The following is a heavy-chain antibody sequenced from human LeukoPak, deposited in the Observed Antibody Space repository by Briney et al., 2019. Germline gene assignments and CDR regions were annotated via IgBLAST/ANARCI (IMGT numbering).Heavy chain of an antibody. D-gene: IGHD3-10*01. Sequence: GGSLRLSCAASGFNFSTHGMHWVRQAPGKGLEWVEAISYHGNNKYYADSVKGRFTISRDNSKNTLYVQMNRLRAEDTAVYYCAKMGSPITMVRGVPFDYWGQGTLVTVSS. CDR2: ISYHGNNK. CDR1: GFNFSTHG. J-gene: IGHJ4*02. CDR3: AKMGSPITMVRGVPFDY. V-gene: IGHV3-30*18.